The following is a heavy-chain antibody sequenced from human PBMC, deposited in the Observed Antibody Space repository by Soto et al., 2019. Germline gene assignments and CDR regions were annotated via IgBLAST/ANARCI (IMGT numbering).Heavy chain of an antibody. CDR3: AKGADSGYDLWYFDL. D-gene: IGHD5-12*01. Sequence: EVQLLESGGGLVQPGGSLRLSCAASGLTFSNYAMNWVRQAPGKGLEWVSSITGSGDKTYYADSVKGRFTISRDNSKKTLYLQTNSLRAEDTAVYSCAKGADSGYDLWYFDLWGRGTLVTVSS. CDR1: GLTFSNYA. CDR2: ITGSGDKT. V-gene: IGHV3-23*01. J-gene: IGHJ2*01.